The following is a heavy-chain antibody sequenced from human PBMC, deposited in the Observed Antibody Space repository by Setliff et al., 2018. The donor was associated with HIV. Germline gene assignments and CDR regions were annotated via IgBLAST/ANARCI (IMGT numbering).Heavy chain of an antibody. V-gene: IGHV3-73*01. CDR3: LTPSHSGMSGY. J-gene: IGHJ4*02. D-gene: IGHD2-15*01. CDR2: IRDQRNNYTT. CDR1: GFTFSDSF. Sequence: GGSLRLSCAASGFTFSDSFIHWVRQAPGKGLEWVGRIRDQRNNYTTVYAAAVQGRFTITRDDSRNTAYLHMNSLRADDTAVYYCLTPSHSGMSGYWGQGTLVTVSS.